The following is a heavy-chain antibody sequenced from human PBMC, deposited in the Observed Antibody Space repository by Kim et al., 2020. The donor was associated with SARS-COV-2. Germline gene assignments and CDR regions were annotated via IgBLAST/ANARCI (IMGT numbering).Heavy chain of an antibody. D-gene: IGHD2-2*01. CDR1: GYSFTSYW. J-gene: IGHJ4*02. CDR2: IDTSDSYT. Sequence: GESLKISCKGSGYSFTSYWISWVRQMPGKGLEWMGRIDTSDSYTNYSPSFQCQVTISADKSISTAYLQCSSLKASDTALYYRAREGYQLPSDYWGQGTRV. CDR3: AREGYQLPSDY. V-gene: IGHV5-10-1*01.